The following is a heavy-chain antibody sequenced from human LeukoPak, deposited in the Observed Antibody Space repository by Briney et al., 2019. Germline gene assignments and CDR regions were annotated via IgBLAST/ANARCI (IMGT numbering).Heavy chain of an antibody. J-gene: IGHJ3*02. CDR3: AREGIARPAKYSSSSLAFDI. V-gene: IGHV4-59*01. Sequence: SETLSLTCTVSGGSISSYYWSWIRQPPGKGLEWIGYIYYSGSTNYNPSLKGRVTISVDTSKNQFSLKLSSVTAADTAVYYCAREGIARPAKYSSSSLAFDIWGQGTMVTVSS. D-gene: IGHD6-6*01. CDR1: GGSISSYY. CDR2: IYYSGST.